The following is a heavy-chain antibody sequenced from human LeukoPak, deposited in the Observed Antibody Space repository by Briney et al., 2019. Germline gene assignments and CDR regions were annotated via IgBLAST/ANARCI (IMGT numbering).Heavy chain of an antibody. Sequence: PSETLSLTCAVYGGSFRGYYWSWIRQPPGKGLEWIGYIYYSGSTKYNPSLKSRVTMSVDTSRNQFSLKLSSVTAADTAVYYCARGGLENGYHSNDGFDIWGQGTMVTVSS. J-gene: IGHJ3*02. D-gene: IGHD3-22*01. CDR2: IYYSGST. V-gene: IGHV4-59*01. CDR1: GGSFRGYY. CDR3: ARGGLENGYHSNDGFDI.